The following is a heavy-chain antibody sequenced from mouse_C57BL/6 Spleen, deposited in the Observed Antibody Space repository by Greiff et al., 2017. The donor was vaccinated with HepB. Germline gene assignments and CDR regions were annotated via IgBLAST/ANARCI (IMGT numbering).Heavy chain of an antibody. CDR1: GYTFTDYY. Sequence: VQLKESGPVLVKPGASVKMSCKASGYTFTDYYMNWVKQSHGKSLEWIGVINPYNGGTSYNQKFKGKATLTVDTSSSTAYMQLSSRTSEDSAVYYCAREGVVEKGWFAYWGQGTLVTVSA. CDR3: AREGVVEKGWFAY. CDR2: INPYNGGT. J-gene: IGHJ3*01. D-gene: IGHD1-1*01. V-gene: IGHV1-19*01.